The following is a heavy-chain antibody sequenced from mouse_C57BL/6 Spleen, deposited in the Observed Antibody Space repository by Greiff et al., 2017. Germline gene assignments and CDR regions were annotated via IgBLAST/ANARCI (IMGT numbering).Heavy chain of an antibody. CDR3: ARQGLLRFNWYFDV. Sequence: DVHLVESGGDLVKPGGSLKLSCAASGFTFSSYGMSWVRQTPDKRLEWVATISSGGSYTYYPDSVKGRFTISRDNAKNTLYLQMSSLKSEDTAMYYCARQGLLRFNWYFDVWGTGTTVTVSS. CDR2: ISSGGSYT. D-gene: IGHD1-1*01. V-gene: IGHV5-6*01. CDR1: GFTFSSYG. J-gene: IGHJ1*03.